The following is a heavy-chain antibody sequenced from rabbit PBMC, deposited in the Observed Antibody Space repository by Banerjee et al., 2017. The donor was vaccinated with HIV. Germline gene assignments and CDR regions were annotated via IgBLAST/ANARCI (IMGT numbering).Heavy chain of an antibody. CDR2: IDPGNSGTT. CDR3: ARDLAGVVGWNLNL. J-gene: IGHJ4*01. D-gene: IGHD4-1*01. CDR1: GFSFSGYQH. V-gene: IGHV1S40*01. Sequence: QSLEESGGDLVKPGASLTLTCTASGFSFSGYQHMCWVRQAPGKGLEWIACIDPGNSGTTYYASWAKGRFTISKTSSTTVTLQMTSLTVADTATYLCARDLAGVVGWNLNLWGQGSLVTVS.